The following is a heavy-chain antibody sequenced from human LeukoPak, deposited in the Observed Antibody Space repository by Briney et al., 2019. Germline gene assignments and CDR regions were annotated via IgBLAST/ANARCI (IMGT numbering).Heavy chain of an antibody. CDR2: IYHSGST. Sequence: PSGTLSLTCAVSGGSISSSNWWSWVRQPPGKGLEWIGEIYHSGSTNYNPSLKSRVTISVDKSKNQFSLKLSSVTAADTAVYYCARVLGAWFGELFDIWGQGTMVTVSS. V-gene: IGHV4-4*02. J-gene: IGHJ3*02. D-gene: IGHD3-10*01. CDR3: ARVLGAWFGELFDI. CDR1: GGSISSSNW.